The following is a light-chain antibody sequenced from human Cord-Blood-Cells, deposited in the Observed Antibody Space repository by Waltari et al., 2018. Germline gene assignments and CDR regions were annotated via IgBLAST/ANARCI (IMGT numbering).Light chain of an antibody. J-gene: IGKJ1*01. CDR2: AAS. CDR3: QQSYSTPWWTIWT. Sequence: DIQMTQSPSSLSASVGDRVTITCRASQSISSYLNWYQQKPGKAPKLLIYAASSLQSGVPSRFSGSGSGTDFTLTISSLQPEDFATYYCQQSYSTPWWTIWTFGQGTKVEIK. V-gene: IGKV1-39*01. CDR1: QSISSY.